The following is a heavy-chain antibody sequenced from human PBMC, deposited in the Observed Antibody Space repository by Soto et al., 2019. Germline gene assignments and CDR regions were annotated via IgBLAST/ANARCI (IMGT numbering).Heavy chain of an antibody. D-gene: IGHD3-9*01. Sequence: SENLPLPWTVSGGSIRTYYWSWFRQPPGKGLEWIGYIYYSGSTNYNPSLKSRVTISVDTSKNQFSLKLSSVTAADTAVYYCARMCNILTGYPGHFDYWGQGSLVTVAS. CDR2: IYYSGST. V-gene: IGHV4-59*01. CDR3: ARMCNILTGYPGHFDY. J-gene: IGHJ4*02. CDR1: GGSIRTYY.